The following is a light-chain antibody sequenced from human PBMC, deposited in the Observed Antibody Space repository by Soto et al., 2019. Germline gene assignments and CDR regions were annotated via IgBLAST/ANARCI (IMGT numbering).Light chain of an antibody. V-gene: IGLV2-14*01. J-gene: IGLJ1*01. CDR3: TSYTSSSTLYV. Sequence: QSALTQPASVSGSPGQSITLSCTGTSRDVGGYNYVSWYQQHPGKAPKLMIYDVRNRASGASNRFSGSKSGNTASLTISGLQAEDEADYYCTSYTSSSTLYVFGTGTKVTVL. CDR2: DVR. CDR1: SRDVGGYNY.